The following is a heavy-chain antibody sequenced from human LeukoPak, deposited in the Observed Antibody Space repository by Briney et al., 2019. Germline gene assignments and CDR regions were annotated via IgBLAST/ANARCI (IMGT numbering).Heavy chain of an antibody. D-gene: IGHD3-16*01. Sequence: ASVKVSCKASGYTFTSYGISWVRQAPGQGLEWMGWISAYNGNTNYAQKLQGRVTMTTDTSTSTAYMELRSLRSDDTAVYCCARVLGGYYYYGMDVWGQGTTVTVSS. V-gene: IGHV1-18*01. J-gene: IGHJ6*02. CDR2: ISAYNGNT. CDR1: GYTFTSYG. CDR3: ARVLGGYYYYGMDV.